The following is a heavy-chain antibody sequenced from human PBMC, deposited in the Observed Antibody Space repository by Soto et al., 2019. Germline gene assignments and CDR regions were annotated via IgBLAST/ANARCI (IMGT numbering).Heavy chain of an antibody. D-gene: IGHD3-10*01. CDR2: IYPGDSDT. CDR1: GYSFTSYW. Sequence: SLKISCKGSGYSFTSYWIGWVRQMPGKGLEWMGIIYPGDSDTRYSPSFQGQVTISADKSISTAYLQWSSLKASDTAMYYCARVFSKGYYAFDIWGQGTMVTVSS. V-gene: IGHV5-51*01. J-gene: IGHJ3*02. CDR3: ARVFSKGYYAFDI.